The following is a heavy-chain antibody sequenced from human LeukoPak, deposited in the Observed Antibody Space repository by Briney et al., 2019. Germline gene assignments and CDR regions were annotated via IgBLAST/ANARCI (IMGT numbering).Heavy chain of an antibody. CDR2: IRYDGSNK. D-gene: IGHD2-15*01. V-gene: IGHV3-30*02. CDR1: GFTFSSYG. CDR3: AKDQYSWFDP. Sequence: GGSLRLSCAASGFTFSSYGMHWVRQAPGKGLEGVAFIRYDGSNKYYADSVKGRFTISRDNSKNTLYLQMNSLRAEDTAVYYCAKDQYSWFDPWGQGTLVTVSS. J-gene: IGHJ5*02.